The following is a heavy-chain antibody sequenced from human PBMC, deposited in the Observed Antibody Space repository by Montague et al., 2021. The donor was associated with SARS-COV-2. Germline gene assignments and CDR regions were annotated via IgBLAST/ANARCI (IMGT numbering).Heavy chain of an antibody. V-gene: IGHV2-5*02. Sequence: PALVKPTQTLTPTCTFSGFSLSTSGVGVGWIRQPPGKALEWLALIDWDEDKRYSPSLKSRLTITKDTSKNQVVLTMTNIDPVDTGTYYCAREDIGGSFDYWGQGTLVTVSS. CDR3: AREDIGGSFDY. D-gene: IGHD5-12*01. CDR2: IDWDEDK. J-gene: IGHJ4*02. CDR1: GFSLSTSGVG.